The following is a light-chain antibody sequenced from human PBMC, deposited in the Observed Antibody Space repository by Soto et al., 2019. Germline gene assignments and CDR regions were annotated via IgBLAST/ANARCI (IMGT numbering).Light chain of an antibody. V-gene: IGKV3-15*01. J-gene: IGKJ1*01. CDR1: QSVSSS. Sequence: EIVMTQSPATLSMSPGERATLSFRASQSVSSSLAWYQQNPGQAPRLLIYSASTRATGIPARFSGSGSGTEFTLTISSLQSEDFAVYYCKQYDDLLPSTFGQGTKV. CDR2: SAS. CDR3: KQYDDLLPST.